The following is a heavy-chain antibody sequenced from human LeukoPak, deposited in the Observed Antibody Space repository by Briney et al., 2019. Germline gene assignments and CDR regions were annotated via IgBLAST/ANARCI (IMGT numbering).Heavy chain of an antibody. CDR3: ARHRLTAFDI. D-gene: IGHD6-19*01. CDR2: INHSGST. V-gene: IGHV4-34*01. J-gene: IGHJ3*02. CDR1: GGSFSDYY. Sequence: SETLSLTCAVYGGSFSDYYWSWIRQPPGKGLEWIGEINHSGSTNYNPSLKSRVTISVDTSKNRFSLKLSSVTAADTAVYYCARHRLTAFDIWGQGTMVTVSS.